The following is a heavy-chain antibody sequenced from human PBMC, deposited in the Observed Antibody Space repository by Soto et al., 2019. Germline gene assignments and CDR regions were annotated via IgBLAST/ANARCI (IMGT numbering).Heavy chain of an antibody. CDR2: IYYSGST. CDR3: ARDKRRWLQASPYYFDY. D-gene: IGHD5-12*01. V-gene: IGHV4-59*01. CDR1: GGSISSYY. Sequence: PSETLSLTCTVSGGSISSYYWSWIRQPPGKGLEWIGYIYYSGSTNYNPSLKSRVTISVDTSKNQFSLKLSSVTAADTAVYYCARDKRRWLQASPYYFDYWGQGTLGTVSS. J-gene: IGHJ4*02.